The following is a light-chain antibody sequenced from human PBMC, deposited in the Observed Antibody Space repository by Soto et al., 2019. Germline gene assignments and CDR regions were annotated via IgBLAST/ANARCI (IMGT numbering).Light chain of an antibody. CDR1: SNDVGGYDY. Sequence: GQSITLSCTGTSNDVGGYDYVSWYQQHPGKAPKLMIFDVSNRPSGVSTRFSGSKSGNTASLTISGLQAEDEADYYCNSYSTSNTLVVFGGGTKVTVL. V-gene: IGLV2-14*03. CDR2: DVS. J-gene: IGLJ2*01. CDR3: NSYSTSNTLVV.